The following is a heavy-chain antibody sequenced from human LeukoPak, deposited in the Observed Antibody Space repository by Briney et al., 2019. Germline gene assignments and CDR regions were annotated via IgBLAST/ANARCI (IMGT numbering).Heavy chain of an antibody. Sequence: PSETLSLTCTVSGGSISSYYWSWIRQPPGKGLEWIGYIYYSGSTNYNPSLKSRVTISVDTSKNQFSLKLSSVTAADTAVYYCARRLRFYYYYMDVWGKGTTVTISS. CDR1: GGSISSYY. CDR3: ARRLRFYYYYMDV. CDR2: IYYSGST. V-gene: IGHV4-59*12. D-gene: IGHD3-16*01. J-gene: IGHJ6*03.